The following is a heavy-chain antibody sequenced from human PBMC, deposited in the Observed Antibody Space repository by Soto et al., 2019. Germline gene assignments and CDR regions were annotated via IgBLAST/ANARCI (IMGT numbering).Heavy chain of an antibody. D-gene: IGHD3-10*01. CDR1: GGSVSSGDYF. V-gene: IGHV4-61*08. CDR2: IYYSGST. CDR3: ARSPNYYYYGFDV. J-gene: IGHJ6*02. Sequence: LSLTCTVSGGSVSSGDYFGSGLRQSPGKRLEWMAYIYYSGSTNYNPSLKSRATISVDTSKSQVSLTLTSMTAADAALYYCARSPNYYYYGFDVWGQGTAVTVSS.